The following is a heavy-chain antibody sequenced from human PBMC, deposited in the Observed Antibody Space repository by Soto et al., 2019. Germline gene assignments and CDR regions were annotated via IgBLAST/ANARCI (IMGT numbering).Heavy chain of an antibody. CDR3: ARVASDYMNTAVH. D-gene: IGHD5-12*01. CDR2: IGGSGGST. CDR1: GFTFSPYA. Sequence: EVQLLESGGGLVQPGGSLGLSCAAPGFTFSPYAMTWVRQAPGKGRGWVSAIGGSGGSTYYAASVKGSFTISRANSKDTVDLEMKRLRVDDTAVSFCARVASDYMNTAVHWGQGLLLTVSS. J-gene: IGHJ4*02. V-gene: IGHV3-23*01.